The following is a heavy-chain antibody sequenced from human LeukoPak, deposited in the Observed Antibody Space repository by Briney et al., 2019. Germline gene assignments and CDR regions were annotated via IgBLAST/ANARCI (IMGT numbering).Heavy chain of an antibody. Sequence: GGSLRLSCAASGFTFSSYGMHWVRQAPGKGLEWVAFIPYDGSNKYYGDSVKGRFTISRDNSKSTLYLQMNSLRAEDTAVYYCAKDQCSSTTRYGSPGYWGQGTLVTVSS. CDR2: IPYDGSNK. J-gene: IGHJ4*02. CDR1: GFTFSSYG. V-gene: IGHV3-30*02. D-gene: IGHD2-2*01. CDR3: AKDQCSSTTRYGSPGY.